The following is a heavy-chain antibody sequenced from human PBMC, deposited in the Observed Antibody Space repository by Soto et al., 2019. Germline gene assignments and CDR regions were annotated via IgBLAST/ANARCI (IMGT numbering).Heavy chain of an antibody. CDR1: GGSLSSSSYY. J-gene: IGHJ5*02. Sequence: PSETLSLTCTVSGGSLSSSSYYWGWIRQPPGKGLEWIGSIYYSGSTYYNPSLKSRVAISVDTSKNQFSLKLSSVTAADTAVYYCARQGTAAGDGSNWFDPWGQGTLVNVSS. V-gene: IGHV4-39*01. D-gene: IGHD6-13*01. CDR2: IYYSGST. CDR3: ARQGTAAGDGSNWFDP.